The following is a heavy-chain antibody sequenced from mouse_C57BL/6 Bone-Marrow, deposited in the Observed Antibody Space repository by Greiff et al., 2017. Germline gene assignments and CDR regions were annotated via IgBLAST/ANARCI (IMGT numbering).Heavy chain of an antibody. D-gene: IGHD1-1*01. J-gene: IGHJ3*01. CDR1: GYTFTSYW. V-gene: IGHV1-69*01. CDR2: IDPSDSYT. Sequence: VQLQQPGAELVMPGASVKLSCKASGYTFTSYWMHWVKQRPGQGLEWIGEIDPSDSYTNYNQKFKGKSTLTVDKSSSTAYMQLSSLTSEDSAVYYCARSYYGWFAYGGQGTLVTVSA. CDR3: ARSYYGWFAY.